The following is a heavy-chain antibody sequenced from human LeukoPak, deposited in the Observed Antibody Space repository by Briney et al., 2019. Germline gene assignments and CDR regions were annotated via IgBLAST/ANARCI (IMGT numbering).Heavy chain of an antibody. Sequence: GGSLRLSCAASGFTFSGSTVHWVRQASGRGLEWVGHIRPKANNYATAYAASVKGRFAISRDDSKNTAYLQLNSLKTEDTAVYYCSRHEALPGDYWGQGTLVTVSS. J-gene: IGHJ4*02. V-gene: IGHV3-73*01. D-gene: IGHD2-21*02. CDR2: IRPKANNYAT. CDR3: SRHEALPGDY. CDR1: GFTFSGST.